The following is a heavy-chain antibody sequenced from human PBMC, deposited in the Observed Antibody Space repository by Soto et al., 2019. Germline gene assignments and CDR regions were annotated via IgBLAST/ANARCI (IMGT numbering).Heavy chain of an antibody. CDR1: GGSFSGYY. J-gene: IGHJ5*02. Sequence: SETLSLTCAVYGGSFSGYYWSWIRQPPGKGLEWIGEINHSGSTNYNPSLKSRVTISVDTSKNQFSLKLSSVTAADTAVYYCARGGPTGIAAAATGWFDPWGQGTLVTVSS. V-gene: IGHV4-34*01. D-gene: IGHD6-13*01. CDR2: INHSGST. CDR3: ARGGPTGIAAAATGWFDP.